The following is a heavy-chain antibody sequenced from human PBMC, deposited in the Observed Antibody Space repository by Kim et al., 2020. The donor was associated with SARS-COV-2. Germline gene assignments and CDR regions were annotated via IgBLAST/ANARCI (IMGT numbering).Heavy chain of an antibody. CDR1: GYSISSGYY. CDR3: ASRAPYYSDSSCYYYEPVDN. V-gene: IGHV4-38-2*02. D-gene: IGHD3-22*01. CDR2: IYHSGST. Sequence: SETLSLTCTVSGYSISSGYYWGWIRQHPGKGLEWFVSIYHSGSTYYNPSPKSRVTITVDTSKNQFSLKPSSLTAAATAVYYCASRAPYYSDSSCYYYEPVDNWGQGTLVTVSS. J-gene: IGHJ4*01.